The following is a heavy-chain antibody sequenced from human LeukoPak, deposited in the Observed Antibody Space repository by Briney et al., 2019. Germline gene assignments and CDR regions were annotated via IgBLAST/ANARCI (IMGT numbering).Heavy chain of an antibody. D-gene: IGHD3-16*02. CDR3: ARGWPYDYVWGSYRRIFDY. CDR2: INHSGST. Sequence: TETLSLTCTVSGGSISSSSYYWGWIRQPPGKGLEWIGEINHSGSTNYNPSLKSRVTISVDTSKNQFSLKLSSVTAADTAVYYCARGWPYDYVWGSYRRIFDYWGQGTLVTVSS. CDR1: GGSISSSSYY. J-gene: IGHJ4*02. V-gene: IGHV4-39*07.